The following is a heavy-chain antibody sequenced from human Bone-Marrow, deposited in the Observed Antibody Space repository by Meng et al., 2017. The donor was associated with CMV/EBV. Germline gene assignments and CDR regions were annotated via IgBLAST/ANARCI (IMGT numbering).Heavy chain of an antibody. Sequence: GGSLRLPCAASGFTFSSYWMSWVRQAPGKGLEWVANIKQDGSEKYYVDSVKGRFTISGDNAKNSLYLQMNSLRAEDTAVYYCAREGEGGIDYYYYGMDVWGQGTTVTVSS. CDR2: IKQDGSEK. V-gene: IGHV3-7*01. CDR3: AREGEGGIDYYYYGMDV. D-gene: IGHD1-26*01. CDR1: GFTFSSYW. J-gene: IGHJ6*02.